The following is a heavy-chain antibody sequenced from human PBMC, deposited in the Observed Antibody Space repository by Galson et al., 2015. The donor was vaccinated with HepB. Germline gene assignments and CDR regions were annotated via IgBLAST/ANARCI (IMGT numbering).Heavy chain of an antibody. CDR1: GFSFRNYW. V-gene: IGHV3-7*01. Sequence: SLRLSCAASGFSFRNYWMNWVRKAPGKGLEWVATINQDGSEKYYVDSVKGRFTISRDNGKNSVYLQMNSLRAEDMAVYYCATTPRPATAYWGQGTLVTVSS. CDR3: ATTPRPATAY. D-gene: IGHD6-13*01. CDR2: INQDGSEK. J-gene: IGHJ4*02.